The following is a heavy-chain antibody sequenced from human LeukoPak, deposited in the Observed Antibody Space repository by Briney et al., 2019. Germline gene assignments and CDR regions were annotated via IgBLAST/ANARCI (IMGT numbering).Heavy chain of an antibody. J-gene: IGHJ6*03. CDR1: GYTFTSYY. CDR3: ARGSHSSSWYYYYMDV. V-gene: IGHV1-46*01. Sequence: ASVKVSCKASGYTFTSYYMHWVRQAPGQGLEWMGIINPSGGSTSYAQKFQGRVTMTRDMSTSTVYMELSSLRSEDTAVYYCARGSHSSSWYYYYMDVWGKGTTVTVSS. D-gene: IGHD6-13*01. CDR2: INPSGGST.